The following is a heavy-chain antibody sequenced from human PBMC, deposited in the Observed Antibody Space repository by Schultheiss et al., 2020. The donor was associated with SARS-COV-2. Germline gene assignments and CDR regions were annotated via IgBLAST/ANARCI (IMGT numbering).Heavy chain of an antibody. D-gene: IGHD3-22*01. Sequence: QTLSLNCERAGDSVSSNSAAWNWIRQSPSRGLEWLGRTYYRSKWYNDYAVSVKSRITINPDTSKNQFSLQLNSVTPEEKAVYYCARDRYYYDSSGYYGSGFDYWGQGTLVTVSS. CDR1: GDSVSSNSAA. CDR3: ARDRYYYDSSGYYGSGFDY. CDR2: TYYRSKWYN. V-gene: IGHV6-1*01. J-gene: IGHJ4*02.